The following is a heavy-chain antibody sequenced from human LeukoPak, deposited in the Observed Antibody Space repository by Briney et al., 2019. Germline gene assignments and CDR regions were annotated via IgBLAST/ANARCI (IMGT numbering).Heavy chain of an antibody. Sequence: GGSLRLSCAASGFTFSSYWMSWVRQAPGKGLEWVANIKQDGSEKYYVDSVKGRFTISRDNSKNTLYLQMNSLRAEDTAVYYCARVSIVADFWSGYRGYYFGYWGQGTLVTVSS. CDR3: ARVSIVADFWSGYRGYYFGY. CDR1: GFTFSSYW. CDR2: IKQDGSEK. D-gene: IGHD3-3*01. J-gene: IGHJ4*02. V-gene: IGHV3-7*01.